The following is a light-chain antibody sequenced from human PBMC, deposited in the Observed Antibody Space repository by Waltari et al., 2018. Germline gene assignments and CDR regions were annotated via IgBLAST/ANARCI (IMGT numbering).Light chain of an antibody. CDR3: SSFTSSITVV. V-gene: IGLV2-18*02. CDR2: EVI. J-gene: IGLJ2*01. CDR1: SGDIGSYDR. Sequence: QSALTQPPSVSGSPGQSVTISCSGTSGDIGSYDRVSWYQQPPGTAPKLIIYEVINRPSGVPDRFSGSKSGNTASLTISGLQAEDEADYYCSSFTSSITVVFGGGTKLTVL.